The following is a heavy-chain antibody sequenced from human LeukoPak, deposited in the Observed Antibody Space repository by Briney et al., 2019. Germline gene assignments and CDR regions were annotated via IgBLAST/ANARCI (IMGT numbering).Heavy chain of an antibody. CDR1: GFTFSSYA. CDR3: AKGGNSGSYSPFDY. CDR2: ISGSGGST. J-gene: IGHJ4*02. Sequence: GGSLRLSCAASGFTFSSYAMSWVRQAPGKGPEWVSAISGSGGSTYYADSVKGRFTISRDNSKNTLYLQMNSLRAEDTAVYYCAKGGNSGSYSPFDYWGQGTLVTVSS. D-gene: IGHD1-26*01. V-gene: IGHV3-23*01.